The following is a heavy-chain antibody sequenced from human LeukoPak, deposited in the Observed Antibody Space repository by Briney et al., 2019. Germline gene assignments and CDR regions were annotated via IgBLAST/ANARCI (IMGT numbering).Heavy chain of an antibody. V-gene: IGHV3-23*01. D-gene: IGHD3-22*01. Sequence: PGGSLRLSCAASGFTFSNYGMTWLRQTPAKGLEWVSAISGSGETTYYSDSAKGRFTISRDNSKNTLFLQMNSLRVEDAAMYYCAKTDGYFDQWGQGTLVAVSS. J-gene: IGHJ4*02. CDR1: GFTFSNYG. CDR3: AKTDGYFDQ. CDR2: ISGSGETT.